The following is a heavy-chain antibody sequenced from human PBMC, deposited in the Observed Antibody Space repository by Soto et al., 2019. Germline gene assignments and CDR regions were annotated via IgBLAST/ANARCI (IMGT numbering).Heavy chain of an antibody. D-gene: IGHD2-2*01. CDR3: ARDLKPLAYCISTSCYDVFDI. CDR2: INPNSGGT. Sequence: ASVKVSCKASGYTFTGYYMHWVRQAPGQGLEWMGWINPNSGGTNYAQKLQGRVTMTTDTSTSTAYMELRSLRSDDTAVYYCARDLKPLAYCISTSCYDVFDIWGQGTMVTVSS. V-gene: IGHV1-2*02. J-gene: IGHJ3*02. CDR1: GYTFTGYY.